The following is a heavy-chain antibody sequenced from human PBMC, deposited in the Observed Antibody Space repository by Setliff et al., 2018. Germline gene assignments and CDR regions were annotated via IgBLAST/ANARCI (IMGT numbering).Heavy chain of an antibody. D-gene: IGHD1-26*01. CDR3: AREVGTSTSSDAFDV. V-gene: IGHV4-30-4*08. CDR1: GDSISSGDYF. Sequence: PSETLSLTCTVSGDSISSGDYFWSWIRQLPGKGLEWIAYIYHSGSAYYNPSLKSRVTMSVDTSKNQFSLHLTSVTAADTAAYYCAREVGTSTSSDAFDVWGQGMMVTVSS. J-gene: IGHJ3*01. CDR2: IYHSGSA.